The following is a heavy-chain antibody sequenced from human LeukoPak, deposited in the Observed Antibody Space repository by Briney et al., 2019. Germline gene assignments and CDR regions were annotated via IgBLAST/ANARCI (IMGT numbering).Heavy chain of an antibody. D-gene: IGHD6-19*01. J-gene: IGHJ4*02. CDR3: ASFSAVAGTGFDY. CDR1: GGSISSGDYY. CDR2: IYYSGST. Sequence: SETLSLTCTVSGGSISSGDYYWSWIRQPPGKGLEWIGYIYYSGSTYYNPSLKSRVTISVYTSKNQFSLKLSSVTAADTAAYYCASFSAVAGTGFDYWGQGTLVTVSS. V-gene: IGHV4-30-4*01.